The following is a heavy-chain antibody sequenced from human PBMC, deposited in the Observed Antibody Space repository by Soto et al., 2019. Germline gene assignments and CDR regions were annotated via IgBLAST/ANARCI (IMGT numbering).Heavy chain of an antibody. CDR1: GYTFTSYG. J-gene: IGHJ6*02. CDR3: AIVGGDKALPYYYYGMDV. CDR2: ISAYNGNT. V-gene: IGHV1-18*01. D-gene: IGHD4-17*01. Sequence: QVQLVQSGAEVKKPGASVKVSCKASGYTFTSYGISWVRQAPGQGLEWMGWISAYNGNTNYAQKLQGRVTMTTDTTTRTAYMELRSLRSDDTAVYYCAIVGGDKALPYYYYGMDVWGQGTTVTVSS.